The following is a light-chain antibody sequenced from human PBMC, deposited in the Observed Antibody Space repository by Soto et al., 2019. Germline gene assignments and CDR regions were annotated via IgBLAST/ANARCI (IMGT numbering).Light chain of an antibody. Sequence: DIQMTQSPSSLSASAGERVTITCRASQSISSYLNWYQQKPGKAPKLLIYAASSLQSGVPSRFSGSGSGTDFTLTISSLQPEDFATYYCQQSYSTPPITFGQGTRLEIK. CDR1: QSISSY. CDR2: AAS. V-gene: IGKV1-39*01. CDR3: QQSYSTPPIT. J-gene: IGKJ5*01.